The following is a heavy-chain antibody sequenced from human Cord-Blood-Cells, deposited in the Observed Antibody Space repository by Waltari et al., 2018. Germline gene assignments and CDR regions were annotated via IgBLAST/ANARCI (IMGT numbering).Heavy chain of an antibody. V-gene: IGHV1-2*02. CDR2: INPNSGGT. Sequence: QVQLVQSGAEVKKPGASVKVSCKASGYTFTGYYMHWVRQAPGQGLEWMGGINPNSGGTNYAQKFQGRVTMTRDTSISTAYMELSRLRSDDTAVYYCARHPYSGSYYYYYGMDVWGQGTTVTVSS. CDR3: ARHPYSGSYYYYYGMDV. D-gene: IGHD1-26*01. J-gene: IGHJ6*02. CDR1: GYTFTGYY.